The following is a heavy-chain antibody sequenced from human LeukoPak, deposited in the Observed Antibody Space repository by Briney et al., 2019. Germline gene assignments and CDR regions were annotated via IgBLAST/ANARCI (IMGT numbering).Heavy chain of an antibody. Sequence: NTSETLSLTCTVSGGSISSGAHYWSWIRQHPGKGLEWIGYIFYSGNTYYNPSLKSRVTISVDTSKNQFSLTLSSVTAADTAVYYCARARDCSGGTCYQFNWFDPWGQGTLVTVSS. CDR3: ARARDCSGGTCYQFNWFDP. CDR1: GGSISSGAHY. D-gene: IGHD2-15*01. V-gene: IGHV4-31*03. J-gene: IGHJ5*02. CDR2: IFYSGNT.